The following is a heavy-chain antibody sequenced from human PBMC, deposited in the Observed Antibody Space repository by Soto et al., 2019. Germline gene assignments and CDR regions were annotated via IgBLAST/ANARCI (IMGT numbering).Heavy chain of an antibody. Sequence: SVKVSCKVSGSRFSNYVISWVRQAPGHGLEWLGRIIPIFNSTKYAQSFQGRVTITADKSTSTASLELSSLRSDDTAVYYCAREGRGKKDGYNGLVSLGYWGQGTLVTVSS. CDR3: AREGRGKKDGYNGLVSLGY. CDR1: GSRFSNYV. J-gene: IGHJ4*02. D-gene: IGHD2-21*01. V-gene: IGHV1-69*06. CDR2: IIPIFNST.